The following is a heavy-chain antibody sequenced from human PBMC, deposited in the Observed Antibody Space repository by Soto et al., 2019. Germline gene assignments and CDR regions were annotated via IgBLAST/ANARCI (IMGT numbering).Heavy chain of an antibody. V-gene: IGHV4-38-2*01. J-gene: IGHJ4*02. Sequence: SETLSLTCAVSGYSISSGYYWGWIRQPPGKGLEWIGSIYHSGSTYYNPSLKSRVTISVDTSKNQFSLKLSSVTAADTAVYYCARVGWFGELLGYFDYWGQGTLVTVS. CDR2: IYHSGST. CDR3: ARVGWFGELLGYFDY. CDR1: GYSISSGYY. D-gene: IGHD3-10*01.